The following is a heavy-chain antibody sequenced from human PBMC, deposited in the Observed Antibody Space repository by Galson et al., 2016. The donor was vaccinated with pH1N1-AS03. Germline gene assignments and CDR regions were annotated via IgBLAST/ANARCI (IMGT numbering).Heavy chain of an antibody. V-gene: IGHV2-5*01. D-gene: IGHD1-1*01. Sequence: PALVKPTQTLTLTCDFSGFSLHTNGVGVGWIRQPPGKPLEWLALIYWNSEKRYNPFLKGRLTITKDTSKNQVVLTMTNLDPVDTATYFCARDFNWRIDYWGQGTLVTVSS. CDR2: IYWNSEK. CDR3: ARDFNWRIDY. CDR1: GFSLHTNGVG. J-gene: IGHJ4*02.